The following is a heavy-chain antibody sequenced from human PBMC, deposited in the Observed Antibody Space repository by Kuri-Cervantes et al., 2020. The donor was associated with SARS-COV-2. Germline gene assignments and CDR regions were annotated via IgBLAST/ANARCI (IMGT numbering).Heavy chain of an antibody. J-gene: IGHJ1*01. V-gene: IGHV3-30*04. CDR2: ISYDGSNK. CDR3: ARDASYSGSYGSFQH. D-gene: IGHD1-26*01. Sequence: GGSLRLSCTASGFTFGDYAMSWFRQAPGKGLEWVAVISYDGSNKYYADSVKGRFTISRDNSKNTLYLQMNTLKTEDTAVFYCARDASYSGSYGSFQHWGQGTLVTVSS. CDR1: GFTFGDYA.